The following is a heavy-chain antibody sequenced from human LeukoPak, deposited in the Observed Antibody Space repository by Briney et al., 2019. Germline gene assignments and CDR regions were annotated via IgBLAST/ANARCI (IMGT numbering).Heavy chain of an antibody. Sequence: SVKVSCKASGGTFSSYAISWVRQAPGQGLEWMGGIIPIFGTANYAQKFQGRVTITADESTSTAYMELSSLRSEDTAVYYCARGLVKYYDFWSGELDYWGQGTLVTVSS. CDR3: ARGLVKYYDFWSGELDY. J-gene: IGHJ4*02. CDR1: GGTFSSYA. V-gene: IGHV1-69*13. D-gene: IGHD3-3*01. CDR2: IIPIFGTA.